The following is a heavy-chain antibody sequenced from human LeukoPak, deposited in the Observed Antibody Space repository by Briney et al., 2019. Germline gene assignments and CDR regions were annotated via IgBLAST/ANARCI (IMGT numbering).Heavy chain of an antibody. J-gene: IGHJ4*02. CDR1: GFTFSSYW. CDR3: ARVEALYNSGSVWAY. CDR2: IIPDGSEK. V-gene: IGHV3-7*01. Sequence: GGSLRLSCAASGFTFSSYWMTWVRQAPGKGLEWVANIIPDGSEKYYVDSVKGRFTISRDNARNSLYLQVNSLRAEGTAVYYCARVEALYNSGSVWAYWGQGTLVPVSS. D-gene: IGHD3-10*01.